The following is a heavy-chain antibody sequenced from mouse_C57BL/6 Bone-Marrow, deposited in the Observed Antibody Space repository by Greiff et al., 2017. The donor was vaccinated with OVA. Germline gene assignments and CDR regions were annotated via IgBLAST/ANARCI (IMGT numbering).Heavy chain of an antibody. Sequence: EVMLVESGGGLVKPGGSLKLSCAASGFTFSSYAMSWVRQTPEKRLEWVATISDGGSYTYYPDNVKGRFTISRDNAKNNLYLQMSHLKSEDTAMYYCARITTVVGDWYFDVWGTGTTVTVSS. CDR1: GFTFSSYA. CDR2: ISDGGSYT. V-gene: IGHV5-4*03. CDR3: ARITTVVGDWYFDV. J-gene: IGHJ1*03. D-gene: IGHD1-1*01.